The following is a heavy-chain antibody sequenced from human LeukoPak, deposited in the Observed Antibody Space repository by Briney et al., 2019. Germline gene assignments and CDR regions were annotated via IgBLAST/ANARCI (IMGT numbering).Heavy chain of an antibody. Sequence: SETLSLTCSVSGGSISNSFWGWIRQPPGKGLEWIAYISYSGSTDYNPSLKSRITISVDTSKNQFSLKLSSVTAADTAVYYCARGSSGWKYYFDYWGQGTLVTVSS. CDR2: ISYSGST. V-gene: IGHV4-59*01. CDR1: GGSISNSF. CDR3: ARGSSGWKYYFDY. D-gene: IGHD6-25*01. J-gene: IGHJ4*02.